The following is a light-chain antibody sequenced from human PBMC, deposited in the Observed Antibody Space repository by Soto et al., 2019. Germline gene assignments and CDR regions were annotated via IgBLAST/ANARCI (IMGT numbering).Light chain of an antibody. CDR1: QSVSGW. CDR3: QQYNSYPT. J-gene: IGKJ1*01. Sequence: DIQMTQSPSTLSASIGDRVTITCRASQSVSGWLAWYQQKPGKAPKLLIYKASNLESGVPSRFSGSGSGTEFTLTISSLQPDDFATYYCQQYNSYPTFGQGTKVDSK. CDR2: KAS. V-gene: IGKV1-5*03.